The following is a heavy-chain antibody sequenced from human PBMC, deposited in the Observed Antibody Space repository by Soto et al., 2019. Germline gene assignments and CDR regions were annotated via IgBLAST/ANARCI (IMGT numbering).Heavy chain of an antibody. CDR2: ISGSGTTA. CDR3: ARVEAPYGSGSYYPLSYYGMDV. Sequence: GGSLRHSCTTSGFNFSSSTMSWVRQVPGSVLECVSAISGSGTTAYYADSVKGRFTFSRDNAKNSLYLQMNSLRAEDTAVYYCARVEAPYGSGSYYPLSYYGMDVWGQGT. V-gene: IGHV3-23*01. D-gene: IGHD3-10*01. CDR1: GFNFSSST. J-gene: IGHJ6*02.